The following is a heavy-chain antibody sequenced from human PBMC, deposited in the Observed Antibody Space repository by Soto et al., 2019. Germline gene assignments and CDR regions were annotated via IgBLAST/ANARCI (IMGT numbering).Heavy chain of an antibody. CDR2: IKTDGSTT. J-gene: IGHJ5*02. D-gene: IGHD6-19*01. Sequence: GGSLRLSCAASGFSFSSHWMHWVRQGPGKGLVWVAHIKTDGSTTNYADSVRGRFTVSRDNAKNTLYLQMNNLRVEDTAVYYCARDWVSGLSGPWGQGTLVTVSS. CDR3: ARDWVSGLSGP. V-gene: IGHV3-74*01. CDR1: GFSFSSHW.